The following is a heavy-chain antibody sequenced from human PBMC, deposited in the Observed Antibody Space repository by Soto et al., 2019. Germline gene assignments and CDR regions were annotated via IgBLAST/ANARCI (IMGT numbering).Heavy chain of an antibody. CDR2: IKPGTSDI. V-gene: IGHV5-51*01. J-gene: IGHJ5*02. CDR3: ARQHSFICAS. D-gene: IGHD2-15*01. CDR1: GYNFGSAW. Sequence: EVQLVQSGAEIKKAGESLKISCKGVGYNFGSAWIGWVRQMPGKGLEWMGLIKPGTSDIRYSPPFRGQVTISADEAVTTAYLQWSGLKASDTAMYYCARQHSFICASWGQGTLVTVSS.